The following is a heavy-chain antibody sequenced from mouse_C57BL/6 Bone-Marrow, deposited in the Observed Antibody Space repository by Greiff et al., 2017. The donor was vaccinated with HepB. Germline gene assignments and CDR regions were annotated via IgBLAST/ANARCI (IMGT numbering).Heavy chain of an antibody. Sequence: VQLVESGAELARPGASVKLSCKASGYTFTSYGISWVKQRTGQGLEWIGEIYPRSGNTYYNEKFKGKATLTADKSSSTAYMELRSLTSEDSAVYFCARGNYYGTPWYFDVWGTGTTVTVSS. CDR1: GYTFTSYG. D-gene: IGHD1-1*01. CDR2: IYPRSGNT. CDR3: ARGNYYGTPWYFDV. V-gene: IGHV1-81*01. J-gene: IGHJ1*03.